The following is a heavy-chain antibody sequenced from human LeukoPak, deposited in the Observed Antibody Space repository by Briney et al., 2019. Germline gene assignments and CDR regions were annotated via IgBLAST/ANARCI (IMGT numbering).Heavy chain of an antibody. D-gene: IGHD3-22*01. CDR1: GYTLTELS. CDR2: FDPEDGET. Sequence: GASVKVSCKVSGYTLTELSMHWVRQAPGKGLEWMGGFDPEDGETIYAQKFQGRVTMTEDTSTDTAYMELSSLRSEAPAVYSCATPYYYDSSGYWFQHWGQGTLVTVSS. V-gene: IGHV1-24*01. CDR3: ATPYYYDSSGYWFQH. J-gene: IGHJ1*01.